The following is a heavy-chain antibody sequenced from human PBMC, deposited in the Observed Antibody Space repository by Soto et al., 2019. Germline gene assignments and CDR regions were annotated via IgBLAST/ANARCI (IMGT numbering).Heavy chain of an antibody. D-gene: IGHD6-13*01. CDR2: ISGSGGST. J-gene: IGHJ4*02. CDR1: GFTFSSYA. Sequence: GGSLRLSCAASGFTFSSYAMSWVRQAPGQELEWVSAISGSGGSTYYADSVKGRFTISRDNSMNTLYLQMNSLRAEDTAVYYCAKEGHHQQLDYFDYWGQGTLVIVSS. V-gene: IGHV3-23*01. CDR3: AKEGHHQQLDYFDY.